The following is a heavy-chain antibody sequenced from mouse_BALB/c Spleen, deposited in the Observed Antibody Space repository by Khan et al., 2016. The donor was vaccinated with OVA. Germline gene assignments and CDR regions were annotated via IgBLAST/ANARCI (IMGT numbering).Heavy chain of an antibody. V-gene: IGHV5-9-3*01. CDR3: ARHEDYYGSRPYFDY. CDR1: GFIFSRYS. D-gene: IGHD1-1*01. CDR2: ISTGGTYT. Sequence: EVELVESGGGLVKPGGSLKLSCVASGFIFSRYSMSWVRQTPEKRLEWVASISTGGTYTYYPDSVKGRFTLSRDNADNTLDLQMNSLRSEDTAIYYCARHEDYYGSRPYFDYWGQGTTLTVSS. J-gene: IGHJ2*01.